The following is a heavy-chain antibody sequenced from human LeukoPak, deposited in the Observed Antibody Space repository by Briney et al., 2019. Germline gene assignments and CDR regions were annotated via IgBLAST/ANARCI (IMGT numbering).Heavy chain of an antibody. CDR3: AKELGAPRWDGYSYYDMDV. Sequence: GGSLRLSRAASGFTFSSYAMSWVRQAPGKGLEWVSAISGSGGSTYYADSVKGRFTISRDNSKSTLYLQMNSLRAEDTAVYYCAKELGAPRWDGYSYYDMDVWGKGTTVTVSS. J-gene: IGHJ6*04. D-gene: IGHD6-6*01. CDR2: ISGSGGST. V-gene: IGHV3-23*01. CDR1: GFTFSSYA.